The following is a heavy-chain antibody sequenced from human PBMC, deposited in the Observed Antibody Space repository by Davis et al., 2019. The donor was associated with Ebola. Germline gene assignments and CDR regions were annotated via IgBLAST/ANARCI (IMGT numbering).Heavy chain of an antibody. D-gene: IGHD3-10*01. Sequence: SVKVSCKASGGTFSSYAISWVRQAPGQGLEWMGGIIPIFGTANYAQKFQGRVTITADESTSTAYMELSSLRSEDTAVYYCARGRGGLNYYYYYMDVWGKGTTVTVSS. CDR1: GGTFSSYA. V-gene: IGHV1-69*13. CDR2: IIPIFGTA. J-gene: IGHJ6*03. CDR3: ARGRGGLNYYYYYMDV.